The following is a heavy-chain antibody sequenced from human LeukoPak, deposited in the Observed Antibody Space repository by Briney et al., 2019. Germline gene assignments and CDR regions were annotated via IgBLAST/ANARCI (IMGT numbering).Heavy chain of an antibody. J-gene: IGHJ5*02. CDR1: GASISSHY. CDR3: GRGGHSISSYWFDP. V-gene: IGHV4-59*11. Sequence: PSETLSLTCTVFGASISSHYWSWIRQPPGKGLEWIGYIYYSGSTSYNPSLKSRVTISIETSKNQFSLKLTTVTAADTAVYSCGRGGHSISSYWFDPWGQGTLVTVSS. D-gene: IGHD6-6*01. CDR2: IYYSGST.